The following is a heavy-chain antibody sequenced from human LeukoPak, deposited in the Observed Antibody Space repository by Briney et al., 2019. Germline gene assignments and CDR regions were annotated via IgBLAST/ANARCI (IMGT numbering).Heavy chain of an antibody. J-gene: IGHJ4*02. CDR3: AYNRNFALDN. Sequence: SETLSLTCAVSGASIDSHSWWSWVRQPPGKGLEWIGEIYHSGGANYKPSLKSRVTMSVDTSKNHFSLKLTSVTTADTAVYYCAYNRNFALDNWGQGTLVTVSS. CDR2: IYHSGGA. D-gene: IGHD1-14*01. V-gene: IGHV4/OR15-8*01. CDR1: GASIDSHSW.